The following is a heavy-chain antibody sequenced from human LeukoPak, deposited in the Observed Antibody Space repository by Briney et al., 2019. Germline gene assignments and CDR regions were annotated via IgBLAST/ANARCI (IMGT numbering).Heavy chain of an antibody. CDR2: ISYDGSNK. D-gene: IGHD3-9*01. CDR1: EFTLSNYV. CDR3: ARVWYYDILTGVDY. J-gene: IGHJ4*02. V-gene: IGHV3-30*04. Sequence: GRSLRLSCAASEFTLSNYVMHWVRQAPGKGLEWAAVISYDGSNKYYADSAKGRFTISRDNSKNTLYLQMSSLRAEDTAVYYCARVWYYDILTGVDYWGQGTLVTVSS.